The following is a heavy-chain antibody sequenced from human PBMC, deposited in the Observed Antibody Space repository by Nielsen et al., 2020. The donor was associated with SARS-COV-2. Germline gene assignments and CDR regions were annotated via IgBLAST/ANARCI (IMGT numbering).Heavy chain of an antibody. Sequence: GESLKISCAASGFTFSDYYMSWIRQAPGKGLEWVSYISSSGSTIYYADSVKGRFTISRDNAKNSLYLQMNSLRAEDTAVYYCARDLPWGGYGDRVDDAFDIWGQGTMVTVSS. CDR1: GFTFSDYY. CDR2: ISSSGSTI. V-gene: IGHV3-11*04. CDR3: ARDLPWGGYGDRVDDAFDI. D-gene: IGHD4-17*01. J-gene: IGHJ3*02.